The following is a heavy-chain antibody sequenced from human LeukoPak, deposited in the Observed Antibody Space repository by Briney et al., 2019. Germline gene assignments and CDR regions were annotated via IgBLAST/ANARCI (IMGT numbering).Heavy chain of an antibody. D-gene: IGHD2-15*01. J-gene: IGHJ4*02. CDR3: AKDQKDITSWYFDY. CDR1: GFTFSSYG. V-gene: IGHV3-30*02. Sequence: GGSLRLSCAASGFTFSSYGMHWVRQAPGKGLEWVAFIRNDGSIKYYADSVKGRFTISRDNSRNTLYLQMNSLRAEDTALYYCAKDQKDITSWYFDYWGQGTLVTVSS. CDR2: IRNDGSIK.